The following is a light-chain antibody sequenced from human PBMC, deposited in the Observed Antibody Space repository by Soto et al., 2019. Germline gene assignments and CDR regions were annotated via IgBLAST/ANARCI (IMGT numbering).Light chain of an antibody. CDR1: QTISSY. CDR2: DAS. CDR3: QQYNTYAT. Sequence: DIQMPQSPSSLSASVGDSGSITRRVSQTISSYLNWYQQKPGKAPKPLIYDASTLKTGVPSRFSGSGSGSEFNFTITGLQPDDFATYFCQQYNTYATFGQGTRLEIK. V-gene: IGKV1-5*01. J-gene: IGKJ5*01.